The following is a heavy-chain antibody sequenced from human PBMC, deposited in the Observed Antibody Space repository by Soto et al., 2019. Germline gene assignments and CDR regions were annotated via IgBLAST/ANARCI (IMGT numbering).Heavy chain of an antibody. J-gene: IGHJ6*02. CDR1: GFTFSSYG. CDR2: ISYDGSNK. CDR3: AKDNYYGSGSYYKSIPAPFYYYGMDV. V-gene: IGHV3-30*18. Sequence: PGGSLRLSCAASGFTFSSYGVHWVRQAPGKGLEWVAVISYDGSNKYYADSVKGRFTISRDNSKSTLYLQMNSLRAEDTAVYYCAKDNYYGSGSYYKSIPAPFYYYGMDVWGQGTTVTVS. D-gene: IGHD3-10*01.